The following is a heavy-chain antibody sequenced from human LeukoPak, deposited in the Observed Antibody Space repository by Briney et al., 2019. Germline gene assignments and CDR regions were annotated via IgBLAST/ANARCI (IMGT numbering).Heavy chain of an antibody. CDR3: ARAPANSWYEGGHNWFDP. J-gene: IGHJ5*02. V-gene: IGHV4-59*01. CDR2: IYYSGST. D-gene: IGHD6-13*01. Sequence: PSETLSLTCTVSGGSISSYYWSWIRQPPGKGLEWIGYIYYSGSTNYNPSLKSRVTISVDTSKNQFSLKLSSVTAADTAVYYCARAPANSWYEGGHNWFDPWGQGTLVTVSS. CDR1: GGSISSYY.